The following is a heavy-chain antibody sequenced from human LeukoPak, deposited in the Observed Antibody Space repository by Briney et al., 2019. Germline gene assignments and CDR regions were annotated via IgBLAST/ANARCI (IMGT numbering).Heavy chain of an antibody. J-gene: IGHJ4*02. D-gene: IGHD2-15*01. CDR1: GYTFNNYG. CDR2: ISAYNGNT. CDR3: ARDEKRYCSGGSCPAYFDY. V-gene: IGHV1-18*01. Sequence: ASVKVSCKASGYTFNNYGISWVRQAPGQGLEWMAWISAYNGNTNYALKLRGRVTMTTDTSTSTAYMELRSLRSDDTAAYYCARDEKRYCSGGSCPAYFDYWGQGTLVTVSS.